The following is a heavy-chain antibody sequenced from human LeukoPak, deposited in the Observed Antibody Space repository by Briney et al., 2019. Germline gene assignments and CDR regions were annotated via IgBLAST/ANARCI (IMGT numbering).Heavy chain of an antibody. Sequence: ASVKVSCKASGYTFTSYDINWVRQATGQGLEWMGRMNPNSGNTGYAQKFQGRVTMTRNTSISTAYMELSSLRSEDTAVYYCARAPYYDFWSGMLRFDPWGQGTLVTVSS. CDR3: ARAPYYDFWSGMLRFDP. CDR1: GYTFTSYD. J-gene: IGHJ5*02. CDR2: MNPNSGNT. V-gene: IGHV1-8*01. D-gene: IGHD3-3*01.